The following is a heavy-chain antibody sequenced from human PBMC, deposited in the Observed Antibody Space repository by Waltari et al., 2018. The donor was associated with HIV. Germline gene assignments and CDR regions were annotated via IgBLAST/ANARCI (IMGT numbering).Heavy chain of an antibody. V-gene: IGHV3-30*03. CDR1: GFSFRNYA. CDR2: ISYDETNE. J-gene: IGHJ4*02. CDR3: VVSSFDY. Sequence: QVQLVESGGGVAQPGRSLRRSWADSGFSFRNYAMHWVRQAPGKGLEWLTLISYDETNEYYTDSVRGRFTISRDNSKNMLYLQMNNLRPEDTAIYYCVVSSFDYWGQGTLVTVSS. D-gene: IGHD3-10*01.